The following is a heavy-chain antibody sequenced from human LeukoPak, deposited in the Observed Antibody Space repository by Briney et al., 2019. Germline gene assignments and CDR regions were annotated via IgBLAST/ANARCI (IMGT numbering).Heavy chain of an antibody. D-gene: IGHD6-13*01. V-gene: IGHV1-18*01. CDR3: ARGGIAAARIDY. Sequence: ASVKVSCKASGYTFTSYDITWVRQAPGQGLEWMGWISAYNGNTNFAQKLQGRVTMTTDTPTHTAYMELRSLRSDDTAVYYCARGGIAAARIDYWGQGTLVTVSS. J-gene: IGHJ4*02. CDR1: GYTFTSYD. CDR2: ISAYNGNT.